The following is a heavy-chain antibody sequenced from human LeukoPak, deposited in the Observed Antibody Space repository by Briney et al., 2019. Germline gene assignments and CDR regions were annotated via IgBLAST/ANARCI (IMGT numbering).Heavy chain of an antibody. CDR2: IYTSGST. D-gene: IGHD3-22*01. V-gene: IGHV4-4*07. Sequence: PSETLSLTCTVSGGSISSYYWSWIRQAAGKGLEWIGRIYTSGSTNYNPSLKSRVTMSVDTSKNQFSLKLSSVTAADTAVYYCAKDRAMIVVDSFDYWGRGTLVTVSS. CDR3: AKDRAMIVVDSFDY. J-gene: IGHJ4*02. CDR1: GGSISSYY.